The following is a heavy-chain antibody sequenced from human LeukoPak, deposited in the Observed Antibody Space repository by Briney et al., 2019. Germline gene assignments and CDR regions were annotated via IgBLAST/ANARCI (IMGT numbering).Heavy chain of an antibody. J-gene: IGHJ4*02. V-gene: IGHV1-2*02. CDR2: MNPNSGNT. CDR3: ARPYCSGGSCHDYFDY. CDR1: GYTFTSYD. Sequence: ASVKVSCKASGYTFTSYDINWVRQATGQGLEWMGWMNPNSGNTNYAQKFQGRVTMTRDTSISTAYMELSGLTSDDTAVYYCARPYCSGGSCHDYFDYWGQGTLVTVSS. D-gene: IGHD2-15*01.